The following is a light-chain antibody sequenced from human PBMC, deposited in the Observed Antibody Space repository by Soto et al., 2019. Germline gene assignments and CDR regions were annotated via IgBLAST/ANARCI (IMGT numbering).Light chain of an antibody. Sequence: QSVLTQPASVSASPGQSSPISFTGTSSDVGTYDDVSWYRQHPGKGPKLLIYEVTNRPSGVSNRFSGSKSGNTASLTISGLQAEDEADYYCSSYTISSTYVFGTGTKVTVL. V-gene: IGLV2-14*01. CDR1: SSDVGTYDD. J-gene: IGLJ1*01. CDR2: EVT. CDR3: SSYTISSTYV.